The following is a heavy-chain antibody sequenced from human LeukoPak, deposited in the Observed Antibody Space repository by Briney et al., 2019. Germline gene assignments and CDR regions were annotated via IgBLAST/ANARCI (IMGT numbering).Heavy chain of an antibody. Sequence: SVKVSCKASGGTFSNYAINWVRQAPGQGLEWMGGIILISRTTNYAQKFQGRVTITADESTSTAYMELSSLRSEDTAVYYCARAYYDSSGYYYWGQGTLVTVSS. D-gene: IGHD3-22*01. CDR1: GGTFSNYA. CDR2: IILISRTT. J-gene: IGHJ4*02. CDR3: ARAYYDSSGYYY. V-gene: IGHV1-69*13.